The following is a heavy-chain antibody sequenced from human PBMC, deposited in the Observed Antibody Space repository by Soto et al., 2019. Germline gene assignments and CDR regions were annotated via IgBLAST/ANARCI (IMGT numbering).Heavy chain of an antibody. V-gene: IGHV3-11*01. D-gene: IGHD3-10*01. Sequence: QVQLVESGGGLVKPGGSLRLSCAASGLTFSDCYMNWIRQAPGKGLEWVSYISSRGSSINYAGSVKGRFTISRDNAKNSLYLQMNSLRAEDTAIYYCARIRFGEWGYAMDVWGQGTTVTVSS. CDR1: GLTFSDCY. J-gene: IGHJ6*02. CDR3: ARIRFGEWGYAMDV. CDR2: ISSRGSSI.